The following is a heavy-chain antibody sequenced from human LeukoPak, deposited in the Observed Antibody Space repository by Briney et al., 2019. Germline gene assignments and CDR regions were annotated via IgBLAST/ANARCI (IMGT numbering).Heavy chain of an antibody. CDR2: IKQDGSEK. V-gene: IGHV3-7*01. Sequence: PGGSLRLSCAASGFTFSSYWMSWVRQAPGKGLEWVANIKQDGSEKYYVDSVKGRFTISRDNAKNSLYLQMNSLRAEDTAVYYCAREGLGCSGGSCYYYYMDVWGKGTTVTISS. J-gene: IGHJ6*03. CDR3: AREGLGCSGGSCYYYYMDV. D-gene: IGHD2-15*01. CDR1: GFTFSSYW.